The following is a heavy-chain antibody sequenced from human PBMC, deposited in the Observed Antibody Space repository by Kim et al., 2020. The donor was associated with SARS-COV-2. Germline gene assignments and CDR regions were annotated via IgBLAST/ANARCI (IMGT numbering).Heavy chain of an antibody. J-gene: IGHJ6*01. Sequence: SETLSLTCTVSGGSISSYYWSWIRQPPGKGLEWIGYIYYSGSTNYNPSLKSRVTISVDTSKNQFSLKLSSVTAADTAVYYCARSSVLRFLEGPLDYYGM. V-gene: IGHV4-59*13. D-gene: IGHD3-3*01. CDR1: GGSISSYY. CDR2: IYYSGST. CDR3: ARSSVLRFLEGPLDYYGM.